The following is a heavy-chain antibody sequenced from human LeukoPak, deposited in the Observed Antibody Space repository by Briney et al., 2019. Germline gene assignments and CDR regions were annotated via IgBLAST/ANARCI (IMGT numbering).Heavy chain of an antibody. CDR1: GFTFGDYY. Sequence: GGSLRLSCVASGFTFGDYYMGWIRQAPGKGLEWVSYIGTSSTYTNNADSVKGRFSISRDNAKNSLYLQMNSLRVEDTAVYYCARDGDSAVATRVFDYWGQGTLVTVSS. D-gene: IGHD5-18*01. CDR2: IGTSSTYT. V-gene: IGHV3-11*06. J-gene: IGHJ4*02. CDR3: ARDGDSAVATRVFDY.